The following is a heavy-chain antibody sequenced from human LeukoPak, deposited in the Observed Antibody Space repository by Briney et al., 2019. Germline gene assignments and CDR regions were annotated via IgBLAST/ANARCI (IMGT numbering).Heavy chain of an antibody. V-gene: IGHV4-39*01. Sequence: PSETLSLTCTVSGGSISSSSYYWGWIRQPPGKGLEWIGSIYYSGSTYHNPSLKSRVTISVDTSKNQFSLKLSSVTAADTAAYYCARGVVVPAAIPFLDYWGQGTLVTVSS. J-gene: IGHJ4*02. CDR1: GGSISSSSYY. CDR2: IYYSGST. CDR3: ARGVVVPAAIPFLDY. D-gene: IGHD2-2*02.